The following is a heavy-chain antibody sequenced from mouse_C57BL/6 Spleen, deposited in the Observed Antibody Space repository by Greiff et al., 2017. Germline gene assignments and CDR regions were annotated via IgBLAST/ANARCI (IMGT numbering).Heavy chain of an antibody. D-gene: IGHD2-13*01. CDR2: ISSGSSTI. Sequence: VKLMESGGGLVKPGGSLKLSCAASGFTFSDYGMHWVRQAPEKGLAWVAYISSGSSTIYYADTVKGRFTISRDNAKNTLFLQMTSLRSEDTAMYYCARGLGGFAYWGQGTLVTVSA. CDR3: ARGLGGFAY. J-gene: IGHJ3*01. CDR1: GFTFSDYG. V-gene: IGHV5-17*01.